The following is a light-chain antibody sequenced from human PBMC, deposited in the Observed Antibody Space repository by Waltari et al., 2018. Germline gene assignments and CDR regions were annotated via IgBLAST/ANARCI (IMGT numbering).Light chain of an antibody. V-gene: IGKV3-15*01. J-gene: IGKJ1*01. CDR2: GAS. Sequence: EIAMTQPPATLSVSPGERATLSCRASQSVSSNLAWYQQKPGQAPRLLIYGASTRATAIPARFSGSGSGTEFTLTISSLQSEDFAVYYCQQYNNWPPSWTFGQGTKVEIK. CDR3: QQYNNWPPSWT. CDR1: QSVSSN.